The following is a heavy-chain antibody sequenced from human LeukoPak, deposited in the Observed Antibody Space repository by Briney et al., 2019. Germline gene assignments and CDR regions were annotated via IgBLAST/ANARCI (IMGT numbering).Heavy chain of an antibody. Sequence: PSETLSLTCTVSGGSISSYYWSWIRQPPGKGLEWIGEINHSGSTNYNPSLKSRVTISVDTSKNQFSLKLSSVTAADTAVYYCARRSGGSRSDYWGQGTLVTVSS. CDR1: GGSISSYY. CDR2: INHSGST. V-gene: IGHV4-34*01. CDR3: ARRSGGSRSDY. J-gene: IGHJ4*02. D-gene: IGHD6-25*01.